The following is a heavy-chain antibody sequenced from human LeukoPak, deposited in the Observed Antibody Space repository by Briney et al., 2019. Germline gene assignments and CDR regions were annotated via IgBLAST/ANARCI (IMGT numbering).Heavy chain of an antibody. V-gene: IGHV1-24*01. CDR2: CNPEDGET. D-gene: IGHD4-11*01. CDR3: ATVTF. CDR1: GYTLTEIC. Sequence: GASVKVSCKVSGYTLTEICMHWVRQAPGKGLEWMGGCNPEDGETIYAQKFQGRVTMTEDTSTDTAYMYLRSLRSEDTAVYYCATVTFWGQGTLVTVSS. J-gene: IGHJ4*02.